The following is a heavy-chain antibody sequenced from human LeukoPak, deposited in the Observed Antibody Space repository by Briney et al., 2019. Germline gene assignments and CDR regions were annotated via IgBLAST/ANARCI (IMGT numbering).Heavy chain of an antibody. D-gene: IGHD2-15*01. CDR2: INPNSGGT. Sequence: ASVKVSCKASGYTFSSYDINWVRQAPGQGLEWMGWINPNSGGTNYAQKFQGRVTMTRDTSISTAYMELSRLRSDDTAVYYCARDPPLCSCGSCYRGAFDIWGQGTMVTVSS. CDR1: GYTFSSYD. CDR3: ARDPPLCSCGSCYRGAFDI. J-gene: IGHJ3*02. V-gene: IGHV1-2*02.